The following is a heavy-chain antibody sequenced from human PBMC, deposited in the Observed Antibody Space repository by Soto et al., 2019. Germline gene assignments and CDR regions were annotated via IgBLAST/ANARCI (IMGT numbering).Heavy chain of an antibody. CDR3: ARDWYYDILTGYSYFDY. D-gene: IGHD3-9*01. Sequence: PSRGLEWLGRTYYRSKWYNDYAVSVKSRITINPDTSKNQFSLQLNSVTPEDTAVYYCARDWYYDILTGYSYFDYWGQGTLVTVSS. V-gene: IGHV6-1*01. J-gene: IGHJ4*02. CDR2: TYYRSKWYN.